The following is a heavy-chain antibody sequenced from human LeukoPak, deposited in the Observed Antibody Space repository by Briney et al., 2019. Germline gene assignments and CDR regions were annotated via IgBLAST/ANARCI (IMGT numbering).Heavy chain of an antibody. CDR3: ASVVKGSGCVYGMDV. J-gene: IGHJ6*02. Sequence: KFQGRVTITRDTSASTAYMELSSLRSEDTAVYYCASVVKGSGCVYGMDVWGQGTTVTVSS. D-gene: IGHD3-22*01. V-gene: IGHV1-3*01.